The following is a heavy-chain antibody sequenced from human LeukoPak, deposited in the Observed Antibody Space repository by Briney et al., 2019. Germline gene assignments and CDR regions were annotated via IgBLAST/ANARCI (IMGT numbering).Heavy chain of an antibody. CDR1: GFTFSSYA. CDR2: ISYDGSNK. V-gene: IGHV3-30-3*01. Sequence: GRSLRLSCAASGFTFSSYAMHWVRQAPGKGLEWVVVISYDGSNKYYADSVKGRFTISRDNSKNTLYLQMNSLRAEDTAVYYCARVMPIQLVGGLGFDYWGQGTLVTVSS. CDR3: ARVMPIQLVGGLGFDY. J-gene: IGHJ4*02. D-gene: IGHD6-6*01.